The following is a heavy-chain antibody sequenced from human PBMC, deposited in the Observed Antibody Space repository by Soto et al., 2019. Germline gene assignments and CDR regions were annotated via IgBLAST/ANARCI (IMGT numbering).Heavy chain of an antibody. CDR1: GGTFSSYA. CDR2: IIPIFGTA. V-gene: IGHV1-69*01. CDR3: ARDRGSPRCSSTSCYTASSWFDP. J-gene: IGHJ5*02. Sequence: QVQLVQSGAEVKKPGSSVKVSCKASGGTFSSYAISWVRQAPGQGLEWMGGIIPIFGTANYAQKFQGRVTITADESTSTAYMELSSLRSEDTAVYYCARDRGSPRCSSTSCYTASSWFDPWGQGTPVTVSS. D-gene: IGHD2-2*02.